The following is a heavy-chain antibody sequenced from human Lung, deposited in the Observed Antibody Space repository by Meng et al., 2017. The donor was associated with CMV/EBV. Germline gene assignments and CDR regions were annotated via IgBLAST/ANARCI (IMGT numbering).Heavy chain of an antibody. Sequence: SETLSLTCTVSGGSISSSSYYWGWIRQPPGKGLEWIGSIYYSGSTYYNPSLKSRVTISVDTSKNQFSLKLSSVTAADTAVYYCARAGTDYDFWSGYFGSWFDPWGQGTXVTVYS. J-gene: IGHJ5*02. CDR1: GGSISSSSYY. CDR3: ARAGTDYDFWSGYFGSWFDP. V-gene: IGHV4-39*07. D-gene: IGHD3-3*01. CDR2: IYYSGST.